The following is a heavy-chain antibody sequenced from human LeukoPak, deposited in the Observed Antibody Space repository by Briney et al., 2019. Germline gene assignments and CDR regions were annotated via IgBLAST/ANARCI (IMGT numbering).Heavy chain of an antibody. CDR3: ARVGLWFGEFKFDY. V-gene: IGHV4-59*01. CDR1: GGSISSYY. CDR2: IYYSGST. Sequence: SETLSLTCTVSGGSISSYYWSWIRQPPGKGLEWIGYIYYSGSTNYNPSLKSRVTISVGTSKNQFSLKLSSVTAADTAVYYCARVGLWFGEFKFDYWGQGTLVTVSS. J-gene: IGHJ4*02. D-gene: IGHD3-10*01.